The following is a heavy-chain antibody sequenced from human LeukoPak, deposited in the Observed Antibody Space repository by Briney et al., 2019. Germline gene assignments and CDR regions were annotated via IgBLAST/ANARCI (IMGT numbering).Heavy chain of an antibody. CDR2: ISSSLNTI. V-gene: IGHV3-48*01. Sequence: QAGGSLRLSCAASGFTFSSYSMNWVRQAPGKGLEWVSYISSSLNTIYYADSVKGRFTISRDNAKNSLYLQMNSLRAEDTAVYYCARDPYSGSYGNYYYYYMDVWGKGTTVTVSS. J-gene: IGHJ6*03. CDR1: GFTFSSYS. CDR3: ARDPYSGSYGNYYYYYMDV. D-gene: IGHD1-26*01.